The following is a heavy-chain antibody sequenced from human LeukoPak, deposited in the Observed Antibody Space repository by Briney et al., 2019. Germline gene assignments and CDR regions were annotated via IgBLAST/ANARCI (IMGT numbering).Heavy chain of an antibody. CDR2: IKSKTDGGTT. J-gene: IGHJ4*02. D-gene: IGHD3-9*01. CDR3: TTQYYDILTGTDY. V-gene: IGHV3-15*01. CDR1: GFTFSNAW. Sequence: GGSLRLSCAASGFTFSNAWMSWVRQAPGKGLEWVGRIKSKTDGGTTDYAAPVKGRFTISRDDSRNTLYLQMNSLKTEDTAVYYCTTQYYDILTGTDYRGQGTLVTVSS.